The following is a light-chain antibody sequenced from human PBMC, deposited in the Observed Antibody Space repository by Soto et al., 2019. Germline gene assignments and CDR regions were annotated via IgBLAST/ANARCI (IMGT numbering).Light chain of an antibody. J-gene: IGLJ1*01. V-gene: IGLV2-14*01. CDR3: SSYTNSIYV. CDR1: SSDVGGYNY. Sequence: TQPASVCGSPGQPITISCTGTSSDVGGYNYVSWYQQHPGKAPKLMIYDVNNRPSGVSNRFSGSKSGSTASLTISGLQAEDEADYYCSSYTNSIYVFGTGTKVTVL. CDR2: DVN.